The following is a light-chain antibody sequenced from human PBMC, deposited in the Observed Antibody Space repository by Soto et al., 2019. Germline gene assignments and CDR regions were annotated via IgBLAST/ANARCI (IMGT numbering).Light chain of an antibody. J-gene: IGKJ5*01. Sequence: EIVWTQSPATLSLSIGEGATLSFRARQSITNYLAWYQQKPGQAPRLLIYDVSNRATGIPARFSGSGSGTDFTLTISSLEPEDFAVYYCQQRSNWPQITFGQGTRLEI. CDR3: QQRSNWPQIT. CDR1: QSITNY. V-gene: IGKV3-11*01. CDR2: DVS.